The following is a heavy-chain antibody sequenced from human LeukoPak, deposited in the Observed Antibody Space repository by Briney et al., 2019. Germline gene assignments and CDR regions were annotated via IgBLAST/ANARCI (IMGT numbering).Heavy chain of an antibody. Sequence: SETLSLTCTVSGVSMSSYFWSWLRQPPGKGLEWIRYIYHSGSSHYNPSLKSRVTMSVDTSKNQFSLKLSSVTAADTAVYYCAREGPYYYDSSGYYGWFDPWGQGTLVTVSS. V-gene: IGHV4-59*12. J-gene: IGHJ5*02. CDR2: IYHSGSS. CDR1: GVSMSSYF. D-gene: IGHD3-22*01. CDR3: AREGPYYYDSSGYYGWFDP.